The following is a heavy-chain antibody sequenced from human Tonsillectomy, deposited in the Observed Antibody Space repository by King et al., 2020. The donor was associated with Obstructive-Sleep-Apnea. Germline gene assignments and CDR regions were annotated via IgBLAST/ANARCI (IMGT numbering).Heavy chain of an antibody. CDR2: IYYIGST. V-gene: IGHV4-61*01. J-gene: IGHJ4*02. Sequence: VQLQESGPGLVKPSETLSLTCTVSGGSVNSGSYYWSWIRQSPGKGLEWIGYIYYIGSTNYNPSIKSRVTISLDTSKNQFSLKLSSLTAADTAVYVCVRVPVSGRHSSSAFFFDYWGQGTLVTVSS. CDR1: GGSVNSGSYY. D-gene: IGHD6-13*01. CDR3: VRVPVSGRHSSSAFFFDY.